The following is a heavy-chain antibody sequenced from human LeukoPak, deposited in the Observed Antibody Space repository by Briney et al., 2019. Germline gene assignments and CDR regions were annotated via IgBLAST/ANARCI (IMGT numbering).Heavy chain of an antibody. J-gene: IGHJ4*02. V-gene: IGHV3-23*01. D-gene: IGHD2-2*01. Sequence: PGGSLRLSCAASGFTFSSYNMNWVRQAPGKGLEWVSSINGGGGSTYYADSVKGRFTISRDNSKNTLYLQLNSLRAEDTAVFYCAKGPMPKVDYRGQGTLVTVSS. CDR3: AKGPMPKVDY. CDR2: INGGGGST. CDR1: GFTFSSYN.